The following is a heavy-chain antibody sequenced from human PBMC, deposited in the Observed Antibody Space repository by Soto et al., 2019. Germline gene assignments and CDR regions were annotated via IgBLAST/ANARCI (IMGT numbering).Heavy chain of an antibody. CDR3: ASRSMVRGSYHRNHLQY. CDR1: GGTFSSYA. V-gene: IGHV1-69*13. D-gene: IGHD3-10*01. J-gene: IGHJ4*02. CDR2: IIPIFGTA. Sequence: ASVKVSCKASGGTFSSYAISWVRQAPGQGLEWMGGIIPIFGTANFAQKFQGRVTITADEYTSTAYMELSSLRSEDTAVYYCASRSMVRGSYHRNHLQYWGQGTLVTVSS.